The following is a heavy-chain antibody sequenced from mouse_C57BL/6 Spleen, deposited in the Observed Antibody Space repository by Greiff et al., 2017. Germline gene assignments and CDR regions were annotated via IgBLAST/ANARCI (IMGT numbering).Heavy chain of an antibody. CDR3: RMSYYYGSSLAY. CDR2: IHPSDSDT. V-gene: IGHV1-74*01. J-gene: IGHJ3*01. D-gene: IGHD1-1*01. Sequence: QVQLQQPGAELVKPGASVKVSCKASGYTFTSYWMHWVKQRPGQGLEWIGRIHPSDSDTNYNQKFKGKATLTVDKSSSTAYMQLSSLTSEDSAVYYCRMSYYYGSSLAYWGQGTLVTVSA. CDR1: GYTFTSYW.